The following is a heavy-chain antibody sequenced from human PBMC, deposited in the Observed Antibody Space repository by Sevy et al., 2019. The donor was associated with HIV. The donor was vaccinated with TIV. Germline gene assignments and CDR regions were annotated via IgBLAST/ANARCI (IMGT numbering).Heavy chain of an antibody. D-gene: IGHD1-1*01. CDR1: GDSVSSSSAA. Sequence: SQTLSLTCAISGDSVSSSSAAWNWFRQSPSRGLEWLGRTYYRSKWYNNYAVSVKSRVTINPDTSENQFSLHLNSETPEDTAVYFCARGDELNSYYYGMDVWGQGTTVTVSS. V-gene: IGHV6-1*01. J-gene: IGHJ6*02. CDR2: TYYRSKWYN. CDR3: ARGDELNSYYYGMDV.